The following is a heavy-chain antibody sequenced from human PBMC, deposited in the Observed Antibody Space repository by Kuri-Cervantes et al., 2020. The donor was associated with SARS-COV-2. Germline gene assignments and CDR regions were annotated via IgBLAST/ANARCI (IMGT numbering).Heavy chain of an antibody. J-gene: IGHJ5*02. CDR2: IWYDGSNK. CDR1: GFTFSSYG. CDR3: ARVDCSGGSCYPQFDP. D-gene: IGHD2-15*01. V-gene: IGHV3-33*01. Sequence: GESLKISCAASGFTFSSYGMHWVRQAPGKGLEWVAVIWYDGSNKYYADSVKGRFTISRDNAKNSLYLQMNSLRDEDTAVYYCARVDCSGGSCYPQFDPLGQGTLVTVSS.